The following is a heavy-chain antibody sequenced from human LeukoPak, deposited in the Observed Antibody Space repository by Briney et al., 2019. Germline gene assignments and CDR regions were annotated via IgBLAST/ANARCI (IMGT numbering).Heavy chain of an antibody. J-gene: IGHJ4*02. V-gene: IGHV3-48*01. D-gene: IGHD2-2*01. Sequence: PGGSLRLSCAASGFTFSSYSMNWVRQAPGKGLEWVSYISSGISTIYYADSVKGRFTISRDNAKNSLSLQMNSLRAEDTAVYYCARWCSSSSCFRGFDYWGQGTLVTVSS. CDR3: ARWCSSSSCFRGFDY. CDR2: ISSGISTI. CDR1: GFTFSSYS.